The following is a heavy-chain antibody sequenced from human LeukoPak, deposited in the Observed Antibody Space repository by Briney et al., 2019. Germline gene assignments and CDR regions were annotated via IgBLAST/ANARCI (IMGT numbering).Heavy chain of an antibody. J-gene: IGHJ4*02. CDR2: IYHSGST. CDR1: GYSISSGYY. Sequence: SETLSLTCTVSGYSISSGYYWGWIRQPPGKGLEWIGSIYHSGSTYYNPSLKSRVTISVDTSKNQFSLKLSSVTAADTAVYYCARIAVAGTDYWGQGTLVTVSS. CDR3: ARIAVAGTDY. D-gene: IGHD6-19*01. V-gene: IGHV4-38-2*02.